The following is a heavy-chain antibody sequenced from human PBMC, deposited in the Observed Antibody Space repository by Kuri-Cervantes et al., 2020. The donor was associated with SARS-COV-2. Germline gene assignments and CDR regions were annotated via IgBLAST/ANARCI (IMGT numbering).Heavy chain of an antibody. CDR3: AEEGSDMTTVTPGAFDI. CDR1: GFTFSSYA. Sequence: GGSLRLSCAASGFTFSSYAMHWVRQAPGKGLEYVSAISSNGGSTYYADSVKGRFTISRDNSKNTLYLQMGSLRAEDTAVYYCAEEGSDMTTVTPGAFDIWGQGTMVTVSS. V-gene: IGHV3-64*02. D-gene: IGHD4-17*01. J-gene: IGHJ3*02. CDR2: ISSNGGST.